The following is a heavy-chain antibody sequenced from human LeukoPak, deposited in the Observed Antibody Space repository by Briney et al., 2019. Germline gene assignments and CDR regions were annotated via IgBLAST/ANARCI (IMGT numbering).Heavy chain of an antibody. Sequence: SETLSLTCAVYGGSFSGYYWSWIRQPPGKGLEWIGEINHSGSTNYNPSLKSRVTISVDTSKNQFSLKLSSVTAADTAVYYCARPRGYGSSSREFRYYYYGMDVWGQGTTVTVSS. D-gene: IGHD6-6*01. CDR3: ARPRGYGSSSREFRYYYYGMDV. J-gene: IGHJ6*02. V-gene: IGHV4-34*01. CDR1: GGSFSGYY. CDR2: INHSGST.